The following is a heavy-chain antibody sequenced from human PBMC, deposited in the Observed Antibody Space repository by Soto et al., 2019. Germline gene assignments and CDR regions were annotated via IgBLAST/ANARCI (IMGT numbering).Heavy chain of an antibody. J-gene: IGHJ4*02. Sequence: SETLSLTCAVSGGSFSGYYWSWIRQPPGKGLEWIGEIIDSGSTNYNPSLKSRVTISVDTSKNQFSLKLTSVTAADTAVYFCAREGQATIAAVGYHFDYWGQGTLVTVSS. CDR3: AREGQATIAAVGYHFDY. V-gene: IGHV4-34*12. CDR2: IIDSGST. D-gene: IGHD6-13*01. CDR1: GGSFSGYY.